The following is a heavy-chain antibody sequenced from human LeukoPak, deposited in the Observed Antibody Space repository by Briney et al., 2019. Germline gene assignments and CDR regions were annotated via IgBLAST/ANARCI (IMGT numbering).Heavy chain of an antibody. CDR2: INPSGGST. Sequence: GASVKVSCKASGYTFTSYYMHWVRQASGQGLEWMGIINPSGGSTSYAQKFQGRVTMTRDTSTSTVYMELSRLRPEDTAVYYCARDITIGTTRFDPWGQGTLVTVSP. J-gene: IGHJ5*02. D-gene: IGHD1-1*01. V-gene: IGHV1-46*01. CDR3: ARDITIGTTRFDP. CDR1: GYTFTSYY.